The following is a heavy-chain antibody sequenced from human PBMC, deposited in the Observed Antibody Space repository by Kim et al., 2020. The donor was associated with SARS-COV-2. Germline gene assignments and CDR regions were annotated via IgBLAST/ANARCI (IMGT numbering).Heavy chain of an antibody. V-gene: IGHV3-23*01. CDR2: ISDNAGAT. D-gene: IGHD3-10*01. Sequence: GGSLRLSCAASGFSFSGYAMSWVRQAPGKGLQWVSTISDNAGATYYADSVKGRLTISRDNSKNTLYLQMNSLRAEDTAVYYCAKAVYSHGRFDFWGQGSLVTVSS. CDR1: GFSFSGYA. J-gene: IGHJ4*02. CDR3: AKAVYSHGRFDF.